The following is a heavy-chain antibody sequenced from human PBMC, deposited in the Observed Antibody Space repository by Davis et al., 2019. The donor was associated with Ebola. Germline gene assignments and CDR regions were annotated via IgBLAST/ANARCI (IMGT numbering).Heavy chain of an antibody. CDR1: GGSISSYY. D-gene: IGHD2-2*01. CDR2: IYTSGST. CDR3: ARDCSSTSCRSYYYRMDV. J-gene: IGHJ6*02. Sequence: SETLSLTCTVSGGSISSYYWSWIRQPAGKGLEWIGRIYTSGSTNYNPSLKSRVTMSVDTSKNQFSLKLSSVTAADTAVYYCARDCSSTSCRSYYYRMDVWGQGTTVTVSS. V-gene: IGHV4-4*07.